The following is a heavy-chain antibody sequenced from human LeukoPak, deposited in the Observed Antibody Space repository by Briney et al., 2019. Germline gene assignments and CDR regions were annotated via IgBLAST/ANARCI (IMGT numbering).Heavy chain of an antibody. D-gene: IGHD6-6*01. Sequence: PSETLSLTCTVSGGSISSGGYYWSWIRQHPGKGLEWIGYIYYSGSTYYNPSLKSRVTISVDTSKNQFSLKLSSVTAADTAVYYCARDAFSSSSSSFPLDYWGQGTLVTVSS. CDR2: IYYSGST. V-gene: IGHV4-31*03. J-gene: IGHJ4*02. CDR3: ARDAFSSSSSSFPLDY. CDR1: GGSISSGGYY.